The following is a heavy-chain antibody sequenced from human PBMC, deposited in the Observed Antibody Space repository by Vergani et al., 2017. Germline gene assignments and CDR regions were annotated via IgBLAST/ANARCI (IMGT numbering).Heavy chain of an antibody. V-gene: IGHV4-39*01. J-gene: IGHJ4*02. D-gene: IGHD6-19*01. CDR1: GGSISSSSYY. CDR3: ARVYSSGWYHYFDY. Sequence: QLQLQESGPGLVKPSETLSLTCTVSGGSISSSSYYWGWIRQPPGKGLEWIGSIYYSGSTYYNRSLKSRVTISVDTSKNQFSLKLSSVTAADTAVYYCARVYSSGWYHYFDYWGQGTLVTVSS. CDR2: IYYSGST.